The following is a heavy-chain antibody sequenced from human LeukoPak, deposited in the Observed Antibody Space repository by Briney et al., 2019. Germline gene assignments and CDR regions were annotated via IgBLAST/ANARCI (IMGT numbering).Heavy chain of an antibody. V-gene: IGHV1-18*01. Sequence: ASVKGSCKASVYAFTSYGISWVRQAPGQGLEWMGWISAYNGNTNYAQKLQGRVTITTDTSTSTAYMELRSLRSDDTAVYYCASFSPGDLNYDFWSGYYEPDLGMDVWGQGTTVTVSS. CDR1: VYAFTSYG. D-gene: IGHD3-3*01. CDR3: ASFSPGDLNYDFWSGYYEPDLGMDV. CDR2: ISAYNGNT. J-gene: IGHJ6*02.